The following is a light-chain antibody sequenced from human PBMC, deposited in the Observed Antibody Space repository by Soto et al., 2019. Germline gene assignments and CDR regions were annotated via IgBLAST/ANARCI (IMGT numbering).Light chain of an antibody. V-gene: IGKV1-39*01. Sequence: DIQMTQSPSSLSASVGDRVTITWGASQSISSYLNWYQEKPGKAPKLLIYAASSLQSGVPSRLSGSGSGTDFTLTISSLQTEDFATYYCQQSYSNPRTFGQGTKVDIK. CDR1: QSISSY. J-gene: IGKJ1*01. CDR3: QQSYSNPRT. CDR2: AAS.